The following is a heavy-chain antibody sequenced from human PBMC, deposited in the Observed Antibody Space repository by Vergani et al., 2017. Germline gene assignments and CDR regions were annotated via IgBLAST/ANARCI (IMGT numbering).Heavy chain of an antibody. D-gene: IGHD3-16*01. CDR1: GDSIISRSYY. CDR2: IYNSGNG. CDR3: ASGKYYSDSTSHFRGRYFDV. J-gene: IGHJ2*01. Sequence: QMQLQESGPGLVKASETLSLTCTVSGDSIISRSYYWGWIRQPPGKGLEWIGSIYNSGNGDSSSSLKSRVTISADTSKNQFSLVLTSVTAADTAVYYCASGKYYSDSTSHFRGRYFDVWGRGTLVTVPS. V-gene: IGHV4-39*01.